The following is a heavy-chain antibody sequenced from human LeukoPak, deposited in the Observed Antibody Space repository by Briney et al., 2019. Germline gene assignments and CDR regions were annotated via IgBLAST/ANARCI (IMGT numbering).Heavy chain of an antibody. CDR3: ARTYSTSSNFDY. V-gene: IGHV4-4*09. D-gene: IGHD2-2*01. Sequence: PSETLSLTCTVSGGSISSYYWSWIRQPPGKGLEWIGYIYSSGSTNYNPYLKSRVTISVDTSKEQFSLKLSSVTAADTALYYCARTYSTSSNFDYWGQGTLVSVFS. J-gene: IGHJ4*02. CDR1: GGSISSYY. CDR2: IYSSGST.